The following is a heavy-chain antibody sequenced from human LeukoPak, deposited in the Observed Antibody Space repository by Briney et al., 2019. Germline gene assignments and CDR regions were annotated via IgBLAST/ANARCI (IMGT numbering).Heavy chain of an antibody. D-gene: IGHD3-22*01. Sequence: QPGRSLRLSCAASGFTFSSYGMHWVRQAPGKGLEWVAVISYDGSNKYYADSVKGRFTISRDNSKNTLYLQMNSLRAEDTAVYYCAKDSRPYYDSSGYYPGGAFDIWGQGTMVTVSS. V-gene: IGHV3-30*18. CDR2: ISYDGSNK. CDR1: GFTFSSYG. J-gene: IGHJ3*02. CDR3: AKDSRPYYDSSGYYPGGAFDI.